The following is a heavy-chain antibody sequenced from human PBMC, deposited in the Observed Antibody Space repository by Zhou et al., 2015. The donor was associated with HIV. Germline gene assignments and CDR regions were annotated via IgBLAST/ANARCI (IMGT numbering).Heavy chain of an antibody. Sequence: QVQLVQSGAEVKKPGSSVKVSCKASEGMFSSFAISWVRQAPGQGLEWMGGIIPIFGTANYAQKFQGRVTITADESTSTAYMELSSLRSEDTAVYYCARGSSITMVRGVITPYYYYGMDVWGQGTTVTVSS. CDR3: ARGSSITMVRGVITPYYYYGMDV. CDR1: EGMFSSFA. V-gene: IGHV1-69*01. D-gene: IGHD3-10*01. J-gene: IGHJ6*02. CDR2: IIPIFGTA.